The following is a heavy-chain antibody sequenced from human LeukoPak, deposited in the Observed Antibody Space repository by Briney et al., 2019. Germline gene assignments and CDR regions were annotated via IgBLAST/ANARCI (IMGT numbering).Heavy chain of an antibody. Sequence: PGRSLRLSCAASGFTFSSSAMSWVRQVPGKGLEWVSGISASGGSTYYADSVKGRFTISRDNSKNTLYLQMNSLRAEDTAVYFCAKDWGVTVAGTFDYWGQGTLVTVSS. CDR2: ISASGGST. CDR1: GFTFSSSA. CDR3: AKDWGVTVAGTFDY. J-gene: IGHJ4*02. D-gene: IGHD6-19*01. V-gene: IGHV3-23*01.